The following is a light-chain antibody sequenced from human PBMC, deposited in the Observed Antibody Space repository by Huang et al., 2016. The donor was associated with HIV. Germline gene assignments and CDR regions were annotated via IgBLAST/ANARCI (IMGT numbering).Light chain of an antibody. Sequence: DIQMTQSPSSLSASVGDRVTITCRTSHTISHHLNWYQQKPGKAPKLLIYTASSSQSGVPSRFSGSGSGTDFTLTISTLQPDDFGTYYCQQSYNSPRTFGQGTRVEIK. V-gene: IGKV1-39*01. CDR2: TAS. CDR3: QQSYNSPRT. CDR1: HTISHH. J-gene: IGKJ1*01.